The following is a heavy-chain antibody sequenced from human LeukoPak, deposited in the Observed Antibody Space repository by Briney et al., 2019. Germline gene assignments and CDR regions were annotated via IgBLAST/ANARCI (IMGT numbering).Heavy chain of an antibody. CDR3: ARAGDCTNGVCHGQGLYYYYYMDV. J-gene: IGHJ6*03. D-gene: IGHD2-8*01. Sequence: ASVKVSCKASGYTFTGYYMHWVRQAPGQGVEWMGWINPNSGGTNYAQKFQGRVTMTRDTSISTDYMELSRLRSDDTAVYYCARAGDCTNGVCHGQGLYYYYYMDVWGKGTTVTVSS. CDR2: INPNSGGT. CDR1: GYTFTGYY. V-gene: IGHV1-2*02.